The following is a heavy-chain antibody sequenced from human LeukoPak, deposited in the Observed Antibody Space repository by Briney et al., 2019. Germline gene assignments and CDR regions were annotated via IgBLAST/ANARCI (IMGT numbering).Heavy chain of an antibody. CDR2: ISYDGSNK. Sequence: GGSLRLSCAASGFTFSSYGMHWVRQAPGKGLEWVAVISYDGSNKHYADSVKGRFTISRDNSKNTLYLQMNSLRAEDTAVYYCASDEYSSSSSIDYWGQGTLVTVSS. J-gene: IGHJ4*02. CDR1: GFTFSSYG. CDR3: ASDEYSSSSSIDY. D-gene: IGHD6-6*01. V-gene: IGHV3-30*19.